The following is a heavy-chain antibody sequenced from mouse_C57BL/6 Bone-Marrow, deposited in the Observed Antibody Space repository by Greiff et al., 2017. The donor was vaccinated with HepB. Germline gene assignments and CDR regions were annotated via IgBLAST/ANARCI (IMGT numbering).Heavy chain of an antibody. CDR3: ARSGAYYSNPWYFDV. D-gene: IGHD2-5*01. J-gene: IGHJ1*03. CDR1: GYTFTSYW. CDR2: IDPSDSET. V-gene: IGHV1-52*01. Sequence: VQLQQPGAELVRPGSSVKLSCKASGYTFTSYWMHWVKQRPIQGLEWIGNIDPSDSETHYNQKFKDKATLTVDKSSSTAYMQLSSLTSEDSAVYYCARSGAYYSNPWYFDVWGTGTTVTVS.